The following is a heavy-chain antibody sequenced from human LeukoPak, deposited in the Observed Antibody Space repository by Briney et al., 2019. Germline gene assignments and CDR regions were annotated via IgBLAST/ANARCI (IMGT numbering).Heavy chain of an antibody. CDR1: GFTFSSYW. V-gene: IGHV3-74*01. CDR3: ARDTSRWLHPFDY. CDR2: INSDGSST. J-gene: IGHJ4*02. Sequence: GGSLRLSCAASGFTFSSYWMHWVRQAPGKGLVWVSRINSDGSSTSYADSVKGRFTISRDNAKNTLYLQMNSLRTEDTAVHYCARDTSRWLHPFDYWGQGTLVTVSS. D-gene: IGHD5-24*01.